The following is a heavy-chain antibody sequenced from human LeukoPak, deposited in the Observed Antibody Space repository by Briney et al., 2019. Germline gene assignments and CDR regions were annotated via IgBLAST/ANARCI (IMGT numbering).Heavy chain of an antibody. J-gene: IGHJ4*01. Sequence: SETLSLTCTVCGGSICGYYWSWLRQSPGKGLEGIAYINNSGSTNYNPSLQSRVTISVDTSKTQFSLNLSSVSAAATAVYYCARYASGTYPRFDYWGQGTLVTVSS. D-gene: IGHD3-10*01. CDR1: GGSICGYY. V-gene: IGHV4-59*08. CDR3: ARYASGTYPRFDY. CDR2: INNSGST.